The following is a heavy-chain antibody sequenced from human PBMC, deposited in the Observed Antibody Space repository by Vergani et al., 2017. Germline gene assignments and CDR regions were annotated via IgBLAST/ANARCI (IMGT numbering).Heavy chain of an antibody. CDR3: AREEVDTFDY. CDR2: IYYSGST. CDR1: GGSFSGYY. V-gene: IGHV4-34*01. J-gene: IGHJ4*02. Sequence: QVQLQQWGAGLLKPSENLSLTCAVYGGSFSGYYWSWIRQHPGKGLEWIGYIYYSGSTYYNPSLKSRVTISVETSKNQFSLKLSSVTAADTAVYYCAREEVDTFDYWGQGTLVTVSS.